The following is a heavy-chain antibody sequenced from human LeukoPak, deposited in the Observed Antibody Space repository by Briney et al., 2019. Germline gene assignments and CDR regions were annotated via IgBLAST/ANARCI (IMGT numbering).Heavy chain of an antibody. Sequence: ASVKVSCKASGYTFTSYYMHWVRQAPGQGLEWMGIINPSGGSTSYAQKFQGRVTMTRDMSTSTVYMELSSLRSEDTAVYYCAREGEGSSGYYLTLDYWGQGTLVTVSS. CDR1: GYTFTSYY. CDR2: INPSGGST. J-gene: IGHJ4*02. V-gene: IGHV1-46*01. D-gene: IGHD3-22*01. CDR3: AREGEGSSGYYLTLDY.